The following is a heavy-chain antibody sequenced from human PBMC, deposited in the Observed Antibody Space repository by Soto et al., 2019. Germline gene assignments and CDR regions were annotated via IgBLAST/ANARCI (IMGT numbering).Heavy chain of an antibody. D-gene: IGHD2-15*01. J-gene: IGHJ4*02. CDR2: IYYSGST. V-gene: IGHV4-39*01. Sequence: PSETLSLTCTVSGGSISSSSYYWGWIRQPPGKGLEWIGSIYYSGSTYYNPSLKSRVTISVDTSKNQFSLKLSSVTAADTAVYYCASHDGGNRRHFDYWGQGTLVPVSS. CDR1: GGSISSSSYY. CDR3: ASHDGGNRRHFDY.